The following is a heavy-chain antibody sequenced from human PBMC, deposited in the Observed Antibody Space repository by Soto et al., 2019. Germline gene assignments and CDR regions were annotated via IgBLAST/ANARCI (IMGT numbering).Heavy chain of an antibody. J-gene: IGHJ4*02. CDR3: AATPRQYSFDS. CDR2: IIPIFGTA. Sequence: QVQLVQSGAEVKKPGSSVKVSCKASGGTFSSYAISWVRQAPGQGLEWMGGIIPIFGTANYAQKFQGRVTITGDKSTTTAYMKLSSLRSEDTAVYYWAATPRQYSFDSWGQGPLVTVSS. CDR1: GGTFSSYA. D-gene: IGHD4-4*01. V-gene: IGHV1-69*14.